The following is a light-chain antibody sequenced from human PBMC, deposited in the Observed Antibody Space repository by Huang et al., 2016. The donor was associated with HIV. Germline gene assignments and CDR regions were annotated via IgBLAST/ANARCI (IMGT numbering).Light chain of an antibody. J-gene: IGKJ3*01. CDR2: DTS. CDR3: QQRSNWPLFT. V-gene: IGKV3-11*01. Sequence: EIVLTQSPATLSLSPGDRATLSCKASQSVSSSLAWYQQKPGQAPRLLIYDTSNSATGIPARCSGSESGTDFTLTISSLEPEDFAVYYWQQRSNWPLFTFGPGTKVDIK. CDR1: QSVSSS.